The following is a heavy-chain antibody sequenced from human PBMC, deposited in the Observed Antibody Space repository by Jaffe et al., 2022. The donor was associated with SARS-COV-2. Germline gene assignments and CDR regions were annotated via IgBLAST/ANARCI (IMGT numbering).Heavy chain of an antibody. V-gene: IGHV1-18*01. CDR3: AREAKLAVFFDY. CDR1: DYTFDRYD. J-gene: IGHJ4*02. D-gene: IGHD5-12*01. CDR2: ISPYNANS. Sequence: QVQLVQSGPEVKKPGASVKVSCKASDYTFDRYDIHWVRQAPGQGLEWMGWISPYNANSNYAQKFQDRVTMTTDTSTSTAYLELRGLRSDDTAVYYCAREAKLAVFFDYWGQGTLVTVSS.